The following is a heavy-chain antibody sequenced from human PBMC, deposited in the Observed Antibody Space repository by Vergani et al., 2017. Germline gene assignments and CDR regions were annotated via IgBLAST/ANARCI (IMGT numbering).Heavy chain of an antibody. CDR1: GGSISSHY. CDR3: ARDSSGYWGHNWFDP. J-gene: IGHJ5*02. CDR2: IYYSGST. D-gene: IGHD3-22*01. V-gene: IGHV4-59*11. Sequence: QVQLQESGPGLVKPSETLSLTCTVSGGSISSHYWSWIRQPPGKGLEWIGYIYYSGSTNYNPSLKSRVTISVDTSKNQFSLKLSSVTAADTAVYYWARDSSGYWGHNWFDPWGQGTLVTVSS.